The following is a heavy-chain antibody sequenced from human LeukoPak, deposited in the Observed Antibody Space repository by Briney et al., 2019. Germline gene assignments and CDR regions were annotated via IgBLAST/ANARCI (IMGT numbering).Heavy chain of an antibody. CDR2: IYSGGST. J-gene: IGHJ4*02. V-gene: IGHV3-53*01. CDR1: GFTVSSNY. D-gene: IGHD2-15*01. CDR3: ARGYCSGGSCYSEGVYFDY. Sequence: GGSLRLSCAASGFTVSSNYMSWVRQAPGKGLEWVSVIYSGGSTYYADSVKGRSTISRDNSKNTLYLQMNSLRAEDTAVYYCARGYCSGGSCYSEGVYFDYWGQGTLVTVSS.